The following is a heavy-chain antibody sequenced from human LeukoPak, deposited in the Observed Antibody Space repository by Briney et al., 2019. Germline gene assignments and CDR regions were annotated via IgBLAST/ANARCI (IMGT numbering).Heavy chain of an antibody. CDR2: ISSSGSSI. J-gene: IGHJ3*02. Sequence: PGGSLRLSCAASGFIFSEYDMSWMRQAPGKGLEWVSYISSSGSSIYYAGSVKGRFTISRDNAKNSLYLQMNSLRAEDTAVYYCARARDGYNSGAFDIWGQGTMVTVSS. D-gene: IGHD5-24*01. CDR1: GFIFSEYD. V-gene: IGHV3-11*04. CDR3: ARARDGYNSGAFDI.